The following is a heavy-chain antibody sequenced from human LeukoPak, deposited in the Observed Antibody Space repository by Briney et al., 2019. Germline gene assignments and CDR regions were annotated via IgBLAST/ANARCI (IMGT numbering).Heavy chain of an antibody. D-gene: IGHD4-23*01. CDR3: ARWETTVVTHAFDI. CDR2: IYPGDSDT. V-gene: IGHV5-51*01. CDR1: GYSFTSYW. J-gene: IGHJ3*02. Sequence: GESLKTSCKGSGYSFTSYWIGWVRQMPGKGLEWMGIIYPGDSDTRYSPSFQGQVTISVDKSISTAYLQWSSLKASDTAMYYCARWETTVVTHAFDIWGQGTLVTVSS.